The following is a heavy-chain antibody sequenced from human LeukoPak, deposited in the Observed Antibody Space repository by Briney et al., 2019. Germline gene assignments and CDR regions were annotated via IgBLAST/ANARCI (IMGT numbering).Heavy chain of an antibody. J-gene: IGHJ4*02. Sequence: GGSLRLSCAASGFTFSSYAMSWVRQAPGKGLEWVSAISGSGGSTYYADSVKGRFTISRDNSKNTLYLQMNSLKTEDTAVYYCTTVPGRCTSCPDYWGQGTLVTVSS. CDR2: ISGSGGST. CDR3: TTVPGRCTSCPDY. CDR1: GFTFSSYA. D-gene: IGHD2-2*01. V-gene: IGHV3-23*01.